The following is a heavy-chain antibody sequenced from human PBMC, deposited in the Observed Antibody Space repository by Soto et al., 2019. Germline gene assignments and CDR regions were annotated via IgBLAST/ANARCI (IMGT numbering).Heavy chain of an antibody. Sequence: LWSRATISIDKSKNQFSLKLSSVTAADTAVYYCARVSAMVNSFDYWGQGTLGTVSS. D-gene: IGHD5-18*01. J-gene: IGHJ4*02. V-gene: IGHV4-4*02. CDR3: ARVSAMVNSFDY.